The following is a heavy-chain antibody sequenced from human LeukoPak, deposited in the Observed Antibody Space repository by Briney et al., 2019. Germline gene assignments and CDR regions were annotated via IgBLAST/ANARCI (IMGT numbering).Heavy chain of an antibody. V-gene: IGHV3-30*03. D-gene: IGHD3-10*01. J-gene: IGHJ4*02. Sequence: GGSLRLSCAASGFTFSSYGMHWVRQAPGKGLEWVAVISYDGSNKYYADSVRGRFTISRDNSENTLYLQMDSLRAEDTAVYYCSRGWTTGDYWGQGTLVTVSS. CDR3: SRGWTTGDY. CDR1: GFTFSSYG. CDR2: ISYDGSNK.